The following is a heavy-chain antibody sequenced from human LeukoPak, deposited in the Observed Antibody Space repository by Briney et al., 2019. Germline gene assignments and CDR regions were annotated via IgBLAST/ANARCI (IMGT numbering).Heavy chain of an antibody. Sequence: GGSLRLSCAASGFTFSSYWMSWVRQAPGKGLEWVSYISSSGSTIYYADSVKGRFTISRDNAKNSLYLQMNSLRAEDTAVYYCARARYSYGYWAYFDYWGQGTLVTVSS. CDR3: ARARYSYGYWAYFDY. CDR2: ISSSGSTI. J-gene: IGHJ4*02. CDR1: GFTFSSYW. D-gene: IGHD5-18*01. V-gene: IGHV3-48*04.